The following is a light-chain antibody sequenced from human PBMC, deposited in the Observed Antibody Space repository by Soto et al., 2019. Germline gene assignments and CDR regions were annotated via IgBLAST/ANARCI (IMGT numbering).Light chain of an antibody. V-gene: IGKV1-5*01. J-gene: IGKJ4*01. CDR2: GAS. CDR1: QSVSGW. Sequence: DIQMTRSPSTLSASVGVTVTVTCRASQSVSGWLAWYQQKPGEAPKLLIYGASALPRGVPSRFSGSGSGTEFTLTMSSLQPEGVATYYCLQPSSSPLTDGGGTKVDIK. CDR3: LQPSSSPLT.